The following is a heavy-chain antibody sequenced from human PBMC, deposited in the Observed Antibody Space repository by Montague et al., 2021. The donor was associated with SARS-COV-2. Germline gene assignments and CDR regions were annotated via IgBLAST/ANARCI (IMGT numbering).Heavy chain of an antibody. CDR3: GRGVVAATPVVDY. CDR1: GDSISSFY. Sequence: SETLSLTCTVSGDSISSFYWNWIRLPAGKGLERNRLIYVSGGTNYNPSLKSRVTMSVDTSKNQFSLKLNSVSAADTAVYYCGRGVVAATPVVDYWGQGTLVTVSS. J-gene: IGHJ4*02. CDR2: IYVSGGT. D-gene: IGHD2-15*01. V-gene: IGHV4-4*07.